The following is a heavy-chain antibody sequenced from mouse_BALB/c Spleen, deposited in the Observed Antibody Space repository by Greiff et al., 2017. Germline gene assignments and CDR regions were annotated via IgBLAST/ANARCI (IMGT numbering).Heavy chain of an antibody. Sequence: EVQGVESGGGLVQPGGSLKLSCAASGFTFSSYGMSWVRQTPDKRLELVATINSNGGSTYYPDSVKGRFTISRDNAKNTLYLQMSSLKSEDTAMYYCARGPPHYDYDDWYFDVWGAGTTVTVSS. D-gene: IGHD2-4*01. CDR2: INSNGGST. CDR3: ARGPPHYDYDDWYFDV. V-gene: IGHV5-6-3*01. CDR1: GFTFSSYG. J-gene: IGHJ1*01.